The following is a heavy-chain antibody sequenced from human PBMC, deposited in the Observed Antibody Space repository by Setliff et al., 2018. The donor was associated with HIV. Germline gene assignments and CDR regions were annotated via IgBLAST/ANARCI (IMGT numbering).Heavy chain of an antibody. CDR2: INYHGSDI. CDR1: GFTFSNHW. J-gene: IGHJ4*02. Sequence: PGGSLRLSCAASGFTFSNHWMHWVRQAPGKGLVWVSRINYHGSDISYADSVKGRFTISRDNAKNTVYLQMNKLRDEDTAVYFCVRDGVGTTPFDYWGQGSLVTVSS. D-gene: IGHD1-26*01. CDR3: VRDGVGTTPFDY. V-gene: IGHV3-74*01.